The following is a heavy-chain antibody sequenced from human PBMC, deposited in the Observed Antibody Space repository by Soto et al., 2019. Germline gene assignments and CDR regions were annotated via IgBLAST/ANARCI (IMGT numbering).Heavy chain of an antibody. CDR2: IHYSGTN. D-gene: IGHD5-18*01. J-gene: IGHJ4*02. Sequence: QVQLQESGPGLVKPSQTLSVTCTVSGGSISSGGSYWSWMRQHPGKGLEWIGYIHYSGTNYYNPSLKSRVTISIDTSKKQFSLKLSSVTAADTAVYYCARDRDSYGFHDYWGQGTLVTVSS. V-gene: IGHV4-31*03. CDR1: GGSISSGGSY. CDR3: ARDRDSYGFHDY.